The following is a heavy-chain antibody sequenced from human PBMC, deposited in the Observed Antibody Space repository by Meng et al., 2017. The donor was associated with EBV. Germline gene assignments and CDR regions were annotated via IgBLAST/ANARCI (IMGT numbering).Heavy chain of an antibody. CDR1: GYTFTGYD. CDR2: INPNSGGT. CDR3: AKGADLAAAGTFWFDP. D-gene: IGHD6-13*01. V-gene: IGHV1-2*06. J-gene: IGHJ5*02. Sequence: QVQLGQSGAEVKKPGASVKVSCKASGYTFTGYDMHWVRQAPGQGLEWMGRINPNSGGTNYAQKFQGRVTMTRDTSISTAYMELSRLRSDDTAVYYCAKGADLAAAGTFWFDPWGQGTLVTVSS.